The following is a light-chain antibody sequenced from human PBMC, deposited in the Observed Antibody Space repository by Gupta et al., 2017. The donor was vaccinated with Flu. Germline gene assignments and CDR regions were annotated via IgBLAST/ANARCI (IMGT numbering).Light chain of an antibody. V-gene: IGKV2-30*02. CDR1: QSFVHRNGNTY. J-gene: IGKJ1*01. CDR2: RVS. Sequence: DVVMTQSTLSLPVTLGQPASFSCRFSQSFVHRNGNTYLTWFQQRPGQSPRRLIYRVSDRDSGVPDGSSGRGSGTDFTLKISRVEAEDVGAYSCTQGTHSPTFGQGTKVEIK. CDR3: TQGTHSPT.